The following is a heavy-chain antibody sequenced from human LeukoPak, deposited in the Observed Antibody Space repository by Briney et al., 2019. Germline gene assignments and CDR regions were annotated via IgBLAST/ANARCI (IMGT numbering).Heavy chain of an antibody. Sequence: SETLSLTCTVSGGSISSYYWSWIRQPPGKGLEWIGYIYYSGSTNYNPSLKSRVTISVDTSKNQFSLKLSSVTAADTAVCYCARGVYGSGRRRSDAFDIWGQGTMVTVSS. D-gene: IGHD3-10*01. J-gene: IGHJ3*02. CDR2: IYYSGST. CDR1: GGSISSYY. CDR3: ARGVYGSGRRRSDAFDI. V-gene: IGHV4-59*01.